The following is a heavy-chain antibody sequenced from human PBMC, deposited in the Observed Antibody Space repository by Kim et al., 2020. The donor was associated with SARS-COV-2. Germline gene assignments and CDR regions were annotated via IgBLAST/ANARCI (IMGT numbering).Heavy chain of an antibody. D-gene: IGHD3-3*01. J-gene: IGHJ4*02. Sequence: SETLSLTCTVSGDSIRNIDSYWGWIRQSPGKGLEWIGSVYFLGSTFYNPSLRSRVTISVDTSKNQFSLKLSSVTATDTAVYYCARQSGMSDFWSAHYSLHFDYWGQGTQVTVSS. CDR2: VYFLGST. CDR1: GDSIRNIDSY. CDR3: ARQSGMSDFWSAHYSLHFDY. V-gene: IGHV4-39*01.